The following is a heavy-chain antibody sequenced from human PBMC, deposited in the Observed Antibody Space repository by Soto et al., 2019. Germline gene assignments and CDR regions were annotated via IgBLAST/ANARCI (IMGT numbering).Heavy chain of an antibody. CDR1: GGPIISFD. Sequence: SVTLSLTWTVSGGPIISFDWSWILQPPGKGLEWIGDIYYSGSTNYNPSLKSRVTISVDKSKNQFSLKLSSVTAADTAVYYCARGPSLRAIRYWGQGTLVTVSS. CDR3: ARGPSLRAIRY. CDR2: IYYSGST. V-gene: IGHV4-59*12. D-gene: IGHD2-2*02. J-gene: IGHJ4*02.